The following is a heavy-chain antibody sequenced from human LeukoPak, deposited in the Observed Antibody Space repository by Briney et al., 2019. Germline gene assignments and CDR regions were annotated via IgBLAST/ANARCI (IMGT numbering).Heavy chain of an antibody. CDR2: ISGSGGST. V-gene: IGHV3-23*01. J-gene: IGHJ4*02. Sequence: PGGSLRLSCAASGFTFSSYAMSWVRQAPGKGLEWVSAISGSGGSTYYADSVKGRFTNSRDNSKNTLYLQMNSLRAEDTAVYYCAKGYCSSTSCYPAFDYWGQGTLVTVSS. D-gene: IGHD2-2*01. CDR3: AKGYCSSTSCYPAFDY. CDR1: GFTFSSYA.